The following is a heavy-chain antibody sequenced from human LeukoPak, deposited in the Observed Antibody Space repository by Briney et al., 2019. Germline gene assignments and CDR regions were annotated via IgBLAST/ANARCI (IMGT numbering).Heavy chain of an antibody. CDR1: GGSFSGYY. CDR2: IDHSGST. V-gene: IGHV4-34*01. CDR3: ARGRIGWTYGSGSLLDY. J-gene: IGHJ4*02. Sequence: SETLSLTCAVYGGSFSGYYWSWIRQPPGKGLEWIGEIDHSGSTNYNPSLKSRVTTSVDTSKNQFSLKLSSVTAADTAVYYCARGRIGWTYGSGSLLDYWGQGTLVTVSS. D-gene: IGHD3-10*01.